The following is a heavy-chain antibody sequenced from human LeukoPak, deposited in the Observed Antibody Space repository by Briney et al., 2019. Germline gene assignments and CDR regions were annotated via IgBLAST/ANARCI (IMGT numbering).Heavy chain of an antibody. J-gene: IGHJ5*02. V-gene: IGHV1-2*02. CDR3: ARRKVAATRNWFDP. CDR2: INPNSGGT. CDR1: GYTFTGYY. D-gene: IGHD2-15*01. Sequence: ASVKVSCKAYGYTFTGYYMHWVRQAPGQGLEWMGWINPNSGGTNYAQKFQGRVTMTRDTSISTAYMELSRLRSDDTAVYYCARRKVAATRNWFDPWGQGTLVTVSS.